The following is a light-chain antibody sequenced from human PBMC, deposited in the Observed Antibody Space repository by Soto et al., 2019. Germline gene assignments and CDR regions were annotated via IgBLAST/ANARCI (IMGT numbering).Light chain of an antibody. CDR2: DVS. V-gene: IGKV3-15*01. Sequence: EVVMTQSPATLSVSPGERATLFCRASQSVSSKLAWYQQKPGQAPRFLISDVSTRATGIPARFSGSGSGTEFTLNISSLHSEDFALYYCPQYSDWPYTFGQGTRLEIK. CDR1: QSVSSK. CDR3: PQYSDWPYT. J-gene: IGKJ5*01.